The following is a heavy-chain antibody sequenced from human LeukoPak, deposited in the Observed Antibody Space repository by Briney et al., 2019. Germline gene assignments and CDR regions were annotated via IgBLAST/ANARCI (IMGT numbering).Heavy chain of an antibody. J-gene: IGHJ4*02. CDR3: AKGYYDTGELFDY. CDR2: ISGSGGST. CDR1: GFTFSSYE. Sequence: PGGSLRLSCAASGFTFSSYEMNWVRQAPGKGLEWLSGISGSGGSTYYADSVKGRFTISRDNSKNTLYLQMNSLRAEDTAVYYCAKGYYDTGELFDYWGQGTLVTVSS. V-gene: IGHV3-23*01. D-gene: IGHD3-16*01.